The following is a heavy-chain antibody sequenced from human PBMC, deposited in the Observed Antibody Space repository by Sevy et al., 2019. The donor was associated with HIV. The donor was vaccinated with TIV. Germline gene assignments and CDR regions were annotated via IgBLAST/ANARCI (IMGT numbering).Heavy chain of an antibody. Sequence: SETLSLTCTVSGGSISSSSCYWGWIRQPPGKGLEGIGSIYFSGSTYYNPSLKSRVTISVDTSKTQFSLKLSSVTAADMAVSYCARHGYDILTGVDAFDIWGQGTMVTVSS. J-gene: IGHJ3*02. CDR1: GGSISSSSCY. V-gene: IGHV4-39*01. D-gene: IGHD3-9*01. CDR2: IYFSGST. CDR3: ARHGYDILTGVDAFDI.